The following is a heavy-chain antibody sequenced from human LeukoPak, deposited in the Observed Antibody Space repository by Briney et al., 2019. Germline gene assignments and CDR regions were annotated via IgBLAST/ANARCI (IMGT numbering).Heavy chain of an antibody. Sequence: ASVKVSCKASGGTFSSYAISWVRQAPGQGLEWMGGIIPIFGTANYAQKFQGRVTITADESTSTAYMELSSLRSEDTAMYYCARDRGDSSSWSEGYDYWGQGTLVTVSS. CDR3: ARDRGDSSSWSEGYDY. CDR2: IIPIFGTA. CDR1: GGTFSSYA. J-gene: IGHJ4*02. V-gene: IGHV1-69*01. D-gene: IGHD6-13*01.